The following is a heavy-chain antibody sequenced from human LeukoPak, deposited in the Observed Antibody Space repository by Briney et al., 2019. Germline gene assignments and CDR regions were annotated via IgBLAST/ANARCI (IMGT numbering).Heavy chain of an antibody. J-gene: IGHJ4*02. CDR3: ARDPTVTRYFDY. V-gene: IGHV3-48*03. CDR2: ISSSGSTI. D-gene: IGHD4-11*01. CDR1: GFTFSSYE. Sequence: GGSLRLSCAASGFTFSSYEMNWVRQAPGKGLEWVSYISSSGSTIYYADSVKGRFTISRDNAKNSLYLQMNSLRAEDAAVYYCARDPTVTRYFDYWGQGTLVTVSS.